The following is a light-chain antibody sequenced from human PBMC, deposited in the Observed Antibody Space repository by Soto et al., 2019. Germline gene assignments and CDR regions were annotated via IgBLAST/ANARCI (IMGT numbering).Light chain of an antibody. Sequence: QSVLTQPASVSGSPGQSITISCTVTSSDVGGYNCVSWYQQHPGKAPKLTIYEVVQRPSGVPDRFSGSKSGNTASLTVSGLQAADEADYFCKSYAGSNTYVFGSGTKVTVL. CDR1: SSDVGGYNC. CDR3: KSYAGSNTYV. V-gene: IGLV2-8*01. J-gene: IGLJ1*01. CDR2: EVV.